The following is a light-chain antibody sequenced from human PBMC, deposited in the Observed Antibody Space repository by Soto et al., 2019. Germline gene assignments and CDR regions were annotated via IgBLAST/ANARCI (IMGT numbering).Light chain of an antibody. Sequence: QSALTQPPSASGSPGQSFTISCTGSSSDVGGYNYVSWYQQHPGKAPKLMIYDVSKRPSGVPDRFSGSKSGNTASLTVSGLQAEDEADYYCSSYAGSNIVVFGGGTKLTVL. J-gene: IGLJ2*01. CDR3: SSYAGSNIVV. V-gene: IGLV2-8*01. CDR1: SSDVGGYNY. CDR2: DVS.